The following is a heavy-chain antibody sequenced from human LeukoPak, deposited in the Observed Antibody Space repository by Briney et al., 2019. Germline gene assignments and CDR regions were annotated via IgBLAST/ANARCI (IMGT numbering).Heavy chain of an antibody. D-gene: IGHD1-14*01. CDR2: INHSGST. Sequence: PSETLSLTCAVYGGSFSGYYWGWIRQPPGKGLEWIGEINHSGSTNYNPSLKSRVTISVDTSKNQFSLKLSSVTAADTAVYYCARDRRNSPFDYWGQGTLVTVSS. J-gene: IGHJ4*02. CDR1: GGSFSGYY. V-gene: IGHV4-34*01. CDR3: ARDRRNSPFDY.